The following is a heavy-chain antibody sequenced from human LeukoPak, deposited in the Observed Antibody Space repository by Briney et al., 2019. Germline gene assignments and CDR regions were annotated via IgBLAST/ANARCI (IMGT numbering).Heavy chain of an antibody. CDR2: FDPEDGDT. Sequence: GASVKVSCKVSGYTFTELSMHWVRQAPGKGLEWMGGFDPEDGDTIYAQKFQGRVTMTEDTSTDTAYMELSSLRSEDTAVYYCATVAGTVTTVWFDPWGQGTLVTVSS. D-gene: IGHD4-17*01. V-gene: IGHV1-24*01. J-gene: IGHJ5*02. CDR1: GYTFTELS. CDR3: ATVAGTVTTVWFDP.